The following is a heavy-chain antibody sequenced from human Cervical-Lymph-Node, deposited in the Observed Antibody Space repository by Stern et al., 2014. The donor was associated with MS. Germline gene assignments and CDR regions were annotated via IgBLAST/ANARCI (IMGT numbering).Heavy chain of an antibody. CDR1: GFTFHSYS. Sequence: VQLVESGGGLVKPGGSLRLSCAASGFTFHSYSMNWVRQAPGKGLEGVASISTKSTFLYYADSVKGRFTISRDNAKNSLYLQMNGLRDEDTAVYFCAGLGDDNYYFPVDVWGQGTTVAVSS. D-gene: IGHD3-16*01. V-gene: IGHV3-21*01. CDR2: ISTKSTFL. J-gene: IGHJ6*02. CDR3: AGLGDDNYYFPVDV.